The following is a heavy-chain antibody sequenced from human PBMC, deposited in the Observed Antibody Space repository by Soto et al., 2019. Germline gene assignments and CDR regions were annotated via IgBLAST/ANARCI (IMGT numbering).Heavy chain of an antibody. V-gene: IGHV3-49*03. CDR1: GFTFGDYA. D-gene: IGHD2-2*01. Sequence: GGSLRLSCTASGFTFGDYAMSWFRQAPGKGLEWVGFIRSKAYGGTTEYAASVKGRFTISRDDSKSIAYLQMNSLKTEDTAVYYCTRDNDGCSSTSCYLYYYYYMDVWGKGTTVTVSS. CDR2: IRSKAYGGTT. J-gene: IGHJ6*03. CDR3: TRDNDGCSSTSCYLYYYYYMDV.